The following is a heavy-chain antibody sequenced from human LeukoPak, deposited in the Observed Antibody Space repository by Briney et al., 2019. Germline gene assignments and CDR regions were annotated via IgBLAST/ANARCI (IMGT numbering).Heavy chain of an antibody. J-gene: IGHJ3*02. D-gene: IGHD1-1*01. Sequence: SETLSLTCTVSGGSTSSSSYYWGWIRQPPGKGLEWIGSIYYSGSTYYNPSLKSRVTISVDTSKNQFSLKLSSVTAADTAVYYCARERSVERRKDAFDIWGQGTMVTVSS. CDR3: ARERSVERRKDAFDI. CDR2: IYYSGST. CDR1: GGSTSSSSYY. V-gene: IGHV4-39*07.